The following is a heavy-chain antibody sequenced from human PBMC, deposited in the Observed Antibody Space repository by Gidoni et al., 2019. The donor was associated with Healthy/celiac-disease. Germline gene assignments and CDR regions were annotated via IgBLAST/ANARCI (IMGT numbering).Heavy chain of an antibody. D-gene: IGHD5-18*01. CDR3: ARPGGDVDTAMGKLGGDYYYYYGMDV. V-gene: IGHV5-51*01. Sequence: EVQLVQSGAEVKTPGESLKISCTGSGYSFTSYWIGWVRQLPGKGLEWMGIIYPGDSDTRYSPSFQGQVTISADKSISTAYLQWSSLKASDTAMYYCARPGGDVDTAMGKLGGDYYYYYGMDVWGQGTTVTVSS. CDR2: IYPGDSDT. CDR1: GYSFTSYW. J-gene: IGHJ6*02.